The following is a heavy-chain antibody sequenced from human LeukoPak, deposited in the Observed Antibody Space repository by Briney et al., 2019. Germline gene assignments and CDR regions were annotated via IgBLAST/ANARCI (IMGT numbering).Heavy chain of an antibody. Sequence: SETLSLTCTISDGSISTYYWSWIRQPPGKGLERIGYIYYSGSTNYNPSLKSRVTISVDTSKNQSSLKLSSVTAADTAVYYCARAVAGTGTPDYWGQGTLVTVSS. V-gene: IGHV4-59*01. CDR2: IYYSGST. D-gene: IGHD6-19*01. CDR3: ARAVAGTGTPDY. CDR1: DGSISTYY. J-gene: IGHJ4*02.